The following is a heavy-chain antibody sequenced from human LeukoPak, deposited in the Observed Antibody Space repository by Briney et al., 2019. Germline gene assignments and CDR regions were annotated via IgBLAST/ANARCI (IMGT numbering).Heavy chain of an antibody. J-gene: IGHJ3*02. CDR1: GGSISNYY. D-gene: IGHD3-3*01. CDR3: ARSSDNGIFGDI. CDR2: IYRTGDT. V-gene: IGHV4-4*07. Sequence: SETLSLTCTVSGGSISNYYWTWIRQPAGEGLEWIGRIYRTGDTNFNPSLKSRVTMSVDTSRNQFSLKLTSVTAADTAVYYCARSSDNGIFGDIWGQGTMVTVSS.